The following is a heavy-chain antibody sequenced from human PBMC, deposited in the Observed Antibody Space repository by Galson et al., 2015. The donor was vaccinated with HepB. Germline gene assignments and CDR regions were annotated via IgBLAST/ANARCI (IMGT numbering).Heavy chain of an antibody. CDR3: AKDQNCTKSVCYTYFYNGMDV. V-gene: IGHV3-23*01. Sequence: SLRLSCAASKFSFSDYAMSWVRQAPGKGPEWLSFISGSGISTYYANSVKGRFTISRDNSNNMLYLQMNSLRAEDTAVYYCAKDQNCTKSVCYTYFYNGMDVWGQGTTVTVSS. CDR2: ISGSGIST. CDR1: KFSFSDYA. D-gene: IGHD2-8*01. J-gene: IGHJ6*02.